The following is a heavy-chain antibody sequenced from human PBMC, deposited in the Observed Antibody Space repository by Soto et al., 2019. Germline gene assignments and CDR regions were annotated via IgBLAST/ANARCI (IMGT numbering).Heavy chain of an antibody. V-gene: IGHV3-23*01. CDR3: AKDWVIGTTIYYFHH. D-gene: IGHD4-17*01. CDR2: ISGSGGDT. J-gene: IGHJ4*02. Sequence: GGSLRLSCAASGFTFSTYAMIWVRQAPGKGLEWVSGISGSGGDTYYADSVMGRFTVSRDNSKNTLYLQMNSLRVEDTAVYYCAKDWVIGTTIYYFHHWGQGALVTVSS. CDR1: GFTFSTYA.